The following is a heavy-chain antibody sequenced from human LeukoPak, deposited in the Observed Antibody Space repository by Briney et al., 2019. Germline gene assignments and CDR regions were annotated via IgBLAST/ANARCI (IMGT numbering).Heavy chain of an antibody. J-gene: IGHJ4*02. CDR3: AKDMLAYYDDSSGPYYFDY. CDR2: ISGSGGST. V-gene: IGHV3-23*01. CDR1: GFTFSSYA. D-gene: IGHD3-22*01. Sequence: GGSLRLSCAASGFTFSSYAMSWVRQAPGKGLEWVSAISGSGGSTYYADSVKGRFTISRDNSKNTPYLQMNSLRAEDTAVYYCAKDMLAYYDDSSGPYYFDYWGEGTLVTVSS.